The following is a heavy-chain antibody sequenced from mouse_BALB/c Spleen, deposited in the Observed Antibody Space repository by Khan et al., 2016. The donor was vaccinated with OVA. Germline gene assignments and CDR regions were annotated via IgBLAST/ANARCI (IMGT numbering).Heavy chain of an antibody. CDR3: ARKNGSDFDY. V-gene: IGHV1-20*02. Sequence: VQLKESGPELVKPGASVKISCKASGYSFTGYFMNWVMQSHGQSLEWIGRINPHIGETFYNQKFKGKATLTVDESSSTAHMELRSLASEDSAVYYCARKNGSDFDYWGQGTTLTVSS. D-gene: IGHD1-1*01. CDR1: GYSFTGYF. CDR2: INPHIGET. J-gene: IGHJ2*01.